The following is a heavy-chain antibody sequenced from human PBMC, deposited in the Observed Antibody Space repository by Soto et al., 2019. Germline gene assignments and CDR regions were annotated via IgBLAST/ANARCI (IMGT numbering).Heavy chain of an antibody. J-gene: IGHJ4*02. CDR1: GFTFNNYA. V-gene: IGHV3-23*01. Sequence: EVQLLESGGGLVQPGGSLRLSCAASGFTFNNYAMGWVRQAPGKGLEWVSAITGSGSDTYYLDSVKGRFTISRDNSKNTLFLQVNSLRAEDTAIYYCTKLGSSAWSPHYYFDYWGLGSLVTVSS. CDR2: ITGSGSDT. CDR3: TKLGSSAWSPHYYFDY. D-gene: IGHD3-10*01.